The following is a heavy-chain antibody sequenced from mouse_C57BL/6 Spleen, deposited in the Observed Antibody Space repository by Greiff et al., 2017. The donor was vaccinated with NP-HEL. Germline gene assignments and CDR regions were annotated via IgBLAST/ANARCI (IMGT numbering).Heavy chain of an antibody. CDR2: IDPANGNT. CDR1: GFNIKNTY. Sequence: EVKLQESVAELVRPGASVKLSCTASGFNIKNTYMHWVKQRPEQGLEWIGRIDPANGNTKYAPKFQGKATITADTSSNTAYLQLSSLTSEDTAIYYCARRRAPVPHYYAMDYWGQGTSVTVSS. J-gene: IGHJ4*01. V-gene: IGHV14-3*01. D-gene: IGHD1-1*01. CDR3: ARRRAPVPHYYAMDY.